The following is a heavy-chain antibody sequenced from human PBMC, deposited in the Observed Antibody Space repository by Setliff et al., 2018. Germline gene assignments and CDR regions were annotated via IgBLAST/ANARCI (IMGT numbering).Heavy chain of an antibody. CDR3: VREGVDTRSSTDYRYYMDV. CDR2: TIPMFGTT. J-gene: IGHJ6*03. D-gene: IGHD5-18*01. CDR1: GGTFSSYG. Sequence: SVKVSCKASGGTFSSYGISWVRQAPGQGLEWMGGTIPMFGTTNYARKFQGRVTIMTDESTNTAFMQLSSLRSEDTAVYYCVREGVDTRSSTDYRYYMDVWGKGTTVTVSS. V-gene: IGHV1-69*05.